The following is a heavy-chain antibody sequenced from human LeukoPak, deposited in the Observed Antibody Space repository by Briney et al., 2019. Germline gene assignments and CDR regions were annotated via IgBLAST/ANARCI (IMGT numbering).Heavy chain of an antibody. Sequence: ASVKVSCKASGYXFTSYYIHWVRQAPGQGLEWMGIIDPSGGTTSYAQKFQGRVIMTRDTSTSTVYMELSSLRSEDTAVYYCAIQVLMHTKSYYFDYWGQGALVTVSS. D-gene: IGHD3-16*01. CDR1: GYXFTSYY. V-gene: IGHV1-46*01. J-gene: IGHJ4*02. CDR2: IDPSGGTT. CDR3: AIQVLMHTKSYYFDY.